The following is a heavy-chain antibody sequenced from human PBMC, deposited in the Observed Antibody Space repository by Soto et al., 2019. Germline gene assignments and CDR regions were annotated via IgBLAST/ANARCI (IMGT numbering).Heavy chain of an antibody. J-gene: IGHJ6*02. CDR1: GFTFSSYA. D-gene: IGHD3-22*01. V-gene: IGHV3-23*01. Sequence: EVQLLESGGGLVQPGGSLRLSCAASGFTFSSYAMSWVRQAPGKGLEWVSAISGSGGSTYYADAVKGRFTISRDNSKNTLYLQMNSLRAEETAVYYCARDGVYSANRGYYSDYGMDVWGQGTTVTVSS. CDR3: ARDGVYSANRGYYSDYGMDV. CDR2: ISGSGGST.